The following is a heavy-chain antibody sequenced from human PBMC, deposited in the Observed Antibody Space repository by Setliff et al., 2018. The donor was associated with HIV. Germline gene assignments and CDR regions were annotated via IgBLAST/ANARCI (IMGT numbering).Heavy chain of an antibody. D-gene: IGHD3-16*02. Sequence: GGSLRLSCEASGFSFDDYCMNWVRQAPGKGMEWVSYISSKRTSIYYADSVKGRFTISRDNDNNTLYLQMNSLRAEETGVYYCARLWSYDYVWGSYRPVDYWGRGTLVTVSS. V-gene: IGHV3-48*01. J-gene: IGHJ4*02. CDR2: ISSKRTSI. CDR3: ARLWSYDYVWGSYRPVDY. CDR1: GFSFDDYC.